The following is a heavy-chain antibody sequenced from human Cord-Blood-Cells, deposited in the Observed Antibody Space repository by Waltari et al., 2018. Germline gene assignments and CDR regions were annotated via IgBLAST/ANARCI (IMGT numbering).Heavy chain of an antibody. J-gene: IGHJ4*02. CDR1: GGTFSSYA. V-gene: IGHV1-69*01. CDR3: ARGVGPRYCSSTSCQTAGFDY. CDR2: IIPLFGTA. D-gene: IGHD2-2*01. Sequence: QVQLVQSGAEVKKPGSSVKVSCKASGGTFSSYAISWVRQAPGQGLEWMGGIIPLFGTANYAQKFQGRVTITADESTSTAYMELSSLRSEDTAVYYCARGVGPRYCSSTSCQTAGFDYWGQGTLVTVSS.